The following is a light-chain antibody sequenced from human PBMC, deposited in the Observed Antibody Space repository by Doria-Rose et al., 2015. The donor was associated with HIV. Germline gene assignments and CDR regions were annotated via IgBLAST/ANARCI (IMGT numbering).Light chain of an antibody. CDR3: HQYGTSWT. CDR2: DGS. Sequence: EIVMTQSPGTLSLSTGERANLSCRASQSFSSTYVAWYQQKPGQAPSLLIYDGSTRATGIPDRSSASGSGTDFTLTINRLEPEDFALYYCHQYGTSWTFGQGTKVEI. J-gene: IGKJ1*01. CDR1: QSFSSTY. V-gene: IGKV3-20*01.